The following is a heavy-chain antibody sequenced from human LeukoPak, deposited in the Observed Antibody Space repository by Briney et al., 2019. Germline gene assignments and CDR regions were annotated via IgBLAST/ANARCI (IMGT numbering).Heavy chain of an antibody. Sequence: PSETLSLTCTVSGDSISSYYWSWIRQPPGKGLEWIGYIYYSGSTNYNPSLKSRVTISVDTSRNQFSLKLSSVTAADTAVYYCARSFGSGSYFFDYWGQGTLVTVSS. D-gene: IGHD3-10*01. V-gene: IGHV4-59*01. CDR2: IYYSGST. CDR1: GDSISSYY. J-gene: IGHJ4*02. CDR3: ARSFGSGSYFFDY.